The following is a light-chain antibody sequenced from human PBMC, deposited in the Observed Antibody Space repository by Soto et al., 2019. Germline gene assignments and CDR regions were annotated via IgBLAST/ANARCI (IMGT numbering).Light chain of an antibody. CDR2: AAS. CDR1: QGISNF. J-gene: IGKJ5*01. Sequence: DIQMTQSPSSLSASVGDRVTITCRASQGISNFLAWYQQKPGKVPKLLISAASTLQSGIPSRFIGSGSGTDFTLTITSLQPEDVATYYCQKYSSVITFGQGTRLEI. CDR3: QKYSSVIT. V-gene: IGKV1-27*01.